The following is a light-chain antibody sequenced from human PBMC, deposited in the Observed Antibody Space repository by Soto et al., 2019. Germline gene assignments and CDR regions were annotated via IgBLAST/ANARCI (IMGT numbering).Light chain of an antibody. CDR2: GAS. Sequence: EIVLTQSPGTRSLSPREIATLSCRASQSVSSSYVAWYQQKPGQAPRLLIYGASSRATGIPDRFSGSGSGTDFTLTISRLEPEDFAVYYCQQYGSSPRITFGQGTRLEIK. V-gene: IGKV3-20*01. J-gene: IGKJ5*01. CDR3: QQYGSSPRIT. CDR1: QSVSSSY.